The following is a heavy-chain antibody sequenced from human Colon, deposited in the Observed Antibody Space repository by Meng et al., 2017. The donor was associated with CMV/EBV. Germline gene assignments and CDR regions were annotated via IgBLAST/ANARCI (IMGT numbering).Heavy chain of an antibody. D-gene: IGHD2-21*01. CDR1: GFTFSSYA. Sequence: GESLKISCAASGFTFSSYAMSWVRQAPGKGLEWVSAISGSGGSTYYADSVKGRFTISRDNSKNTLYLQMSSLRAEDSAVYYCAKSRVGDYSYFDYWGHGTLVTVSS. V-gene: IGHV3-23*01. CDR3: AKSRVGDYSYFDY. J-gene: IGHJ4*01. CDR2: ISGSGGST.